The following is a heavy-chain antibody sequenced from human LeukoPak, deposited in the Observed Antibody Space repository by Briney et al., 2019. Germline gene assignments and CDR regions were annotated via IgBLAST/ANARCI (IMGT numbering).Heavy chain of an antibody. CDR1: GYTFTSYY. CDR2: INPSGGST. Sequence: GASVKVSCKASGYTFTSYYMHWVRQAPGQGLERMGIINPSGGSTSYAQKFQGRVTMTRDTSTSTVYMELSSLRSEDTAVYYCATVGTYYYDSSGLDYWGQGTLVTVSS. J-gene: IGHJ4*02. V-gene: IGHV1-46*01. D-gene: IGHD3-22*01. CDR3: ATVGTYYYDSSGLDY.